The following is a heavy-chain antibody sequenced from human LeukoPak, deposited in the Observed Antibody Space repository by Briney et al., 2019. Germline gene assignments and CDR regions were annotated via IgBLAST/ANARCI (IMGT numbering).Heavy chain of an antibody. D-gene: IGHD3-3*01. Sequence: GESLRLSCATSRFPFSSYSMNWVRQAPGKGLEWVSSISSSSRYIYYADSVKGRFTSSRDNAKNSLYPQMNSLRDEDTAVYYCASLVTIFGGVTHDYWGQGTLVTVSS. V-gene: IGHV3-21*01. CDR2: ISSSSRYI. CDR1: RFPFSSYS. CDR3: ASLVTIFGGVTHDY. J-gene: IGHJ4*02.